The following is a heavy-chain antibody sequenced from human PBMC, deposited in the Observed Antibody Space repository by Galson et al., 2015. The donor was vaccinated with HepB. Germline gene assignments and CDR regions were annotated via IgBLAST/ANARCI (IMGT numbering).Heavy chain of an antibody. D-gene: IGHD6-19*01. CDR2: ISGGGGST. Sequence: SLRLSCAASGFTFSSYAMSWVRQAPGKGLEWVSAISGGGGSTYYADSVKGRFTISRDNSKNTLYLQMNSLRAEDTAVYYCAQRRIAVAVTGYWGQGTLVTVSS. V-gene: IGHV3-23*01. J-gene: IGHJ4*02. CDR3: AQRRIAVAVTGY. CDR1: GFTFSSYA.